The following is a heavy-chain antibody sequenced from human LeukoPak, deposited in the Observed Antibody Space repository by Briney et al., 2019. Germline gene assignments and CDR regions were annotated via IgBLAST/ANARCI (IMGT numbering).Heavy chain of an antibody. CDR3: ARASSSSGYYSGYDAFDI. D-gene: IGHD3-22*01. Sequence: ASVKVSCKASGYTFTDYLINWVRQAPGQGLEWMGWINTNTGNPTYAQGFTGRFVFSLDTSVSTAYLQISSLKAEDTAVYYCARASSSSGYYSGYDAFDIWGQGTMVTVSS. CDR1: GYTFTDYL. CDR2: INTNTGNP. V-gene: IGHV7-4-1*02. J-gene: IGHJ3*02.